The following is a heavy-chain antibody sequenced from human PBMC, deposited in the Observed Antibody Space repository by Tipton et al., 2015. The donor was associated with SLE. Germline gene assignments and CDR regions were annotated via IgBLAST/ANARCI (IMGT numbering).Heavy chain of an antibody. CDR1: GFTFSSYT. CDR3: AREGCTGGGRISGGAFDM. D-gene: IGHD2-8*02. J-gene: IGHJ3*02. Sequence: SLRLSCAASGFTFSSYTMNWVRQAPGKGMEWVAVTPFDGSFTHYADSVQGRFTITRDNSMNTLYLQMNSLRPEDTAVYYCAREGCTGGGRISGGAFDMWGQGTMVTVSS. CDR2: TPFDGSFT. V-gene: IGHV3-30*04.